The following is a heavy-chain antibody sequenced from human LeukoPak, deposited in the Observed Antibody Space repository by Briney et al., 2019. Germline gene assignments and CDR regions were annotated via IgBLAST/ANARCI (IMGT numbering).Heavy chain of an antibody. CDR2: INQDGRES. D-gene: IGHD2-8*01. V-gene: IGHV3-7*01. J-gene: IGHJ6*03. Sequence: GGSLRLSCAVSGFTLGNYWMTWVRQAPGKGLEWVANINQDGRESYYVDSVKGRFTFSRDNSKNSLYLQMNSLRVEDTAVYYCARALGTNYFYMDVWGKGTTVTVSS. CDR1: GFTLGNYW. CDR3: ARALGTNYFYMDV.